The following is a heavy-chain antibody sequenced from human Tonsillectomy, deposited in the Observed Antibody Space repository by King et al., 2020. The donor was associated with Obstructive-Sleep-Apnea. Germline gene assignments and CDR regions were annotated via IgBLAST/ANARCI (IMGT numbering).Heavy chain of an antibody. V-gene: IGHV4-59*01. Sequence: QLQESGPGLVKPSETLSLTCTVSGGSISSYYWSWIRQPPGKGLGWIGYIYYSGSTNYNPSLKSRVTISVDTSKNQFSLKLSSVTAADTAVYYCARGDDSSDYFFYFDYWGQGTLVTVSS. CDR2: IYYSGST. CDR1: GGSISSYY. D-gene: IGHD3-22*01. CDR3: ARGDDSSDYFFYFDY. J-gene: IGHJ4*02.